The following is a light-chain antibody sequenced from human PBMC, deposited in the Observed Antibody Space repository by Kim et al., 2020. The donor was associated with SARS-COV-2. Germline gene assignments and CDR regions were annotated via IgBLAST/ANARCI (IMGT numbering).Light chain of an antibody. V-gene: IGLV4-69*01. CDR1: SGNSSYR. CDR3: QTWGTGIGV. CDR2: VNSDGSH. J-gene: IGLJ2*01. Sequence: SVKLTCTLSSGNSSYRIAWHQQQPDKGPRFLMKVNSDGSHRKGDGIPDRFSGSSSGAERYLTISSLQSEDEADYYCQTWGTGIGVFGGGTQLTVL.